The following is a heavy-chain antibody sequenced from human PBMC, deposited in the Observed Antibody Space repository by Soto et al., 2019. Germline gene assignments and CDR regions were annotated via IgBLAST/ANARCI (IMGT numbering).Heavy chain of an antibody. J-gene: IGHJ4*02. CDR1: GLSFRGYF. V-gene: IGHV4-34*01. CDR3: ARGLDKNYDSIGY. CDR2: INHSGST. D-gene: IGHD3-22*01. Sequence: XETLSPTFAVYGLSFRGYFWSWTRQPPGKGLEWIGEINHSGSTNYNPSLKSRVTISADTSKNQFSLKLSSMTTADTAVYSCARGLDKNYDSIGYWGQGNLVTVSS.